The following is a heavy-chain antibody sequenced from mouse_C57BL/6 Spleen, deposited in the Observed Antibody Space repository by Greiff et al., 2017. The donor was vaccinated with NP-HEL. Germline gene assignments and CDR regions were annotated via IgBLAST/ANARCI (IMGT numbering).Heavy chain of an antibody. Sequence: QVQLQQSGAELARPGASVKLSCKASGYTFTSYGISWVKQRTGQGLEWIGEIYPRSGNTYYNEKFKGKATLTADKSSSTAYMELRSLTSEDSAVYFCARDGYDRPAWFAYWGQGTLVTVSA. D-gene: IGHD1-2*01. V-gene: IGHV1-81*01. CDR2: IYPRSGNT. CDR1: GYTFTSYG. J-gene: IGHJ3*01. CDR3: ARDGYDRPAWFAY.